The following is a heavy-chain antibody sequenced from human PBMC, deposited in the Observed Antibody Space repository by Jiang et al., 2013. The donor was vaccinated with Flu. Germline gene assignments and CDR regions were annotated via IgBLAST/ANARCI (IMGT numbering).Heavy chain of an antibody. V-gene: IGHV5-10-1*01. D-gene: IGHD3-22*01. CDR3: ARRGYYDGGYYYAGGFHY. Sequence: GAEVKKPGESRDGSPCKGSGYSFTSYWISWVRQMPGKGLEWMGRIDPSDSYTNYSPSFQGHVTISADKSISTAYLQWSSLKASDTAMYYCARRGYYDGGYYYAGGFHYWGQGTLVTVSS. CDR1: GYSFTSYW. CDR2: IDPSDSYT. J-gene: IGHJ4*02.